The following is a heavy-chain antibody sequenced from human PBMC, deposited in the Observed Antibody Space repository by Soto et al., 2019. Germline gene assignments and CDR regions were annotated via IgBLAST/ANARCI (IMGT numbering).Heavy chain of an antibody. V-gene: IGHV1-46*03. Sequence: QVQLVQSGAEVKKPGASVKVSCKASGYTFTSYYMHWVRQAPGQGLEWMGIINPSGGSTSYAQKCQGRVTMTRDTSTSTVYRELSSLRSEDTAVYYCARSSTVATYPPDAFDIWGQGAMVTVSS. J-gene: IGHJ3*02. CDR3: ARSSTVATYPPDAFDI. D-gene: IGHD5-12*01. CDR1: GYTFTSYY. CDR2: INPSGGST.